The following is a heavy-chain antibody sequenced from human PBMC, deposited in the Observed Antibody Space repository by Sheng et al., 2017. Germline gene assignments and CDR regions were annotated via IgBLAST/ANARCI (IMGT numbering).Heavy chain of an antibody. V-gene: IGHV3-23*04. CDR2: ISGSGGST. D-gene: IGHD6-6*01. J-gene: IGHJ6*03. Sequence: EVQLVESGGGLVQPGGSLRLSCAASGFTFSSYAMSWVRQAPGKGLEWVSAISGSGGSTYYADSVKGRFTISRDNYKNTLYLQMNSLRAEDTAVYYCAKVGYSSSSYYYYMDVWGQGDHGHRSP. CDR3: AKVGYSSSSYYYYMDV. CDR1: GFTFSSYA.